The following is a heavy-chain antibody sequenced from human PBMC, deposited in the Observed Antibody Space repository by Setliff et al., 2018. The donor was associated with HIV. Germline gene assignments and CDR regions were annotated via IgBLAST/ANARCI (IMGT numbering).Heavy chain of an antibody. CDR3: ARGPTTVTNYYYYYMDV. D-gene: IGHD4-17*01. J-gene: IGHJ6*03. CDR2: INWNGGST. V-gene: IGHV3-20*04. Sequence: LRLSCAASGFTFDDYGMSWVRQAPGKGLEWVSGINWNGGSTGYADSVKGRFTISRDNDRNSLYLQMNGLRAEDTAVYYCARGPTTVTNYYYYYMDVWGKGTTVTVSS. CDR1: GFTFDDYG.